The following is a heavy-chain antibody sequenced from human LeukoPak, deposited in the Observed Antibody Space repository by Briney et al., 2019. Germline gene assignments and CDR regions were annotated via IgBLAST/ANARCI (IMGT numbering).Heavy chain of an antibody. CDR3: ARDPGGSYSGGFDY. J-gene: IGHJ4*02. V-gene: IGHV4-4*09. CDR1: GGSISSYY. D-gene: IGHD1-26*01. Sequence: SETLSLTCTVSGGSISSYYWSWIRQPPGKGLEWIGYICTSGSTNYNPSLKSRVTISADTSKNQFSLKLSSVTAADTAVYYCARDPGGSYSGGFDYWGQGTLVTVSS. CDR2: ICTSGST.